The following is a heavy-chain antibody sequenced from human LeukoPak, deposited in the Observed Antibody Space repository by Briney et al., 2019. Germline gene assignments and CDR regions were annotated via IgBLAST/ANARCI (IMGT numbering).Heavy chain of an antibody. D-gene: IGHD6-19*01. CDR1: GYTFTSYY. Sequence: ASVKVSCKASGYTFTSYYMHWVRQAPGQGLEWMGIINPSGGSTSYAQKFQGRVTMTRDTSTSTVYMELSSLRAEDTAMYYCAKFSIGWLFAFPGDYWGQGTLVTVSS. V-gene: IGHV1-46*01. J-gene: IGHJ4*02. CDR2: INPSGGST. CDR3: AKFSIGWLFAFPGDY.